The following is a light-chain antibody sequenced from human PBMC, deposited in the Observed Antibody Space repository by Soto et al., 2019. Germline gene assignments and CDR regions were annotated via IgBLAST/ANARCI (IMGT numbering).Light chain of an antibody. CDR2: KAS. CDR1: QTISSW. J-gene: IGKJ1*01. Sequence: DIQMTQSPSTLSVSVGDRVTITCRASQTISSWLAWYQQKPGKAPKLLIYKASTLKSGVPSRFSGSGSGTAFTLTISSLQPDDFATYYCPHYNSYSEAFGQGTKVERK. V-gene: IGKV1-5*03. CDR3: PHYNSYSEA.